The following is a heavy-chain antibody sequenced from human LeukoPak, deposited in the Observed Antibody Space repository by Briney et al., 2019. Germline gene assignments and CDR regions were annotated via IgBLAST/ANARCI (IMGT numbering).Heavy chain of an antibody. D-gene: IGHD3-10*01. V-gene: IGHV1-69*01. CDR1: GGTFSSYA. CDR3: ARGESYYYGSGSYYGCY. J-gene: IGHJ4*02. Sequence: SVKVSCKASGGTFSSYAISWVRQAPGQGLEWMGGIIPIFGTANYAQKLQGRVTITADESTSTAYMELSSLRSEDTAVYYCARGESYYYGSGSYYGCYWGQGTLVTVSS. CDR2: IIPIFGTA.